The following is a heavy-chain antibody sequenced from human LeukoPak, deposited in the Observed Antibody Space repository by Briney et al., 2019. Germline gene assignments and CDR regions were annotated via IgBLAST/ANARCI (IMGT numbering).Heavy chain of an antibody. CDR3: AEARGSSWYEFDC. CDR1: GFTFSSYG. CDR2: ISNSGGSL. D-gene: IGHD6-13*01. Sequence: QPGGSLRLSCAASGFTFSSYGMSWVRQAPGKGLEWVSAISNSGGSLYHADSVKGRFTISRDNFKNTLYLQMNSLRAEDTALYYCAEARGSSWYEFDCWGQGTLVTVSP. V-gene: IGHV3-23*01. J-gene: IGHJ4*02.